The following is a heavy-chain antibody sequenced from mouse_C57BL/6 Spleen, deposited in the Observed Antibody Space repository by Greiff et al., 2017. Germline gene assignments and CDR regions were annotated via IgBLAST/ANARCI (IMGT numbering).Heavy chain of an antibody. J-gene: IGHJ4*01. D-gene: IGHD1-2*01. CDR2: ISYDGSN. Sequence: DVHLVESGPGLVKPSQSLSLTCSVTGYSITSGYYWNWIRQFPGNKLGWMGYISYDGSNNYNPSLKNRISIARDTSKNQFFLKLNSVTTEDTATYDCAREVLRPPRDYWGQGTSVTVSS. V-gene: IGHV3-6*01. CDR1: GYSITSGYY. CDR3: AREVLRPPRDY.